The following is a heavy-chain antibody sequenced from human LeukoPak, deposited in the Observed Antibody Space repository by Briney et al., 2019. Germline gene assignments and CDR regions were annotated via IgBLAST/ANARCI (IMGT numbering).Heavy chain of an antibody. CDR3: ARGVHGDY. CDR2: IYYSGST. Sequence: SETLSLTCTVSGGSISSSSYYWGWIRQPPGKGLEWIGSIYYSGSTNYNPSLKSRVTISVDTSKNQFSLKLSSVTAADTAVYYCARGVHGDYWGQGTLVTVSS. V-gene: IGHV4-39*07. J-gene: IGHJ4*02. CDR1: GGSISSSSYY. D-gene: IGHD5-24*01.